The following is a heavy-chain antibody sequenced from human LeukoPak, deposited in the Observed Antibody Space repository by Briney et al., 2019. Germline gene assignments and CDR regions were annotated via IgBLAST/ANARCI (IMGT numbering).Heavy chain of an antibody. CDR2: IYYSGST. Sequence: PSETLSLTCTVSGGSISSYYWSWIRQPPGKGLEWIGYIYYSGSTNYNPSLKSRVTISVDTSKNQFSLKLSSVTAADTAVYYCARVAANDYGDYGWFDPWGQGTLVTVSS. V-gene: IGHV4-59*12. D-gene: IGHD4-17*01. J-gene: IGHJ5*02. CDR3: ARVAANDYGDYGWFDP. CDR1: GGSISSYY.